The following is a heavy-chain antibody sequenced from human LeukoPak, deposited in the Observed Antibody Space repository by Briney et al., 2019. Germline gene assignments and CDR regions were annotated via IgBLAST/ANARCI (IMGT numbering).Heavy chain of an antibody. D-gene: IGHD1-20*01. CDR2: IYYSGST. CDR3: ARAMEYNWNPDGVDY. J-gene: IGHJ4*02. V-gene: IGHV4-31*03. CDR1: GGSISSGGYY. Sequence: PSQTLSLTCTVSGGSISSGGYYWSWIRQLPGKGLEWIGYIYYSGSTYYNPSLKSRVTISVDTSKNQFSLKLSSVTAADMAVYYCARAMEYNWNPDGVDYWGQGTLVTVSS.